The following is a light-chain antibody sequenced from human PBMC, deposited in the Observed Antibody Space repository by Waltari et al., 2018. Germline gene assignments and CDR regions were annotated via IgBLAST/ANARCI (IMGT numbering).Light chain of an antibody. CDR1: ISNLGTNY. Sequence: QSVLTQPPSASGTPGQRVTISCSGSISNLGTNYVYWYQQFPGTAPKLLIQRNNQRPSGVPDRFSGSKSGTSASLAISGLRSEDEADYYCASWDDSLSVGVFGGGTKL. V-gene: IGLV1-47*01. CDR3: ASWDDSLSVGV. CDR2: RNN. J-gene: IGLJ3*02.